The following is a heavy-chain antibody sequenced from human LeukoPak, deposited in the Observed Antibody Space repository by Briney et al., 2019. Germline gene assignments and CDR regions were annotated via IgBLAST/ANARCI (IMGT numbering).Heavy chain of an antibody. CDR1: GGSISSGGYY. V-gene: IGHV4-31*03. CDR3: ARDCGGDCYSAFDI. CDR2: IYYSGST. J-gene: IGHJ3*02. Sequence: SQTLSLTCTVSGGSISSGGYYWSWIRQHPGKGLEWIVYIYYSGSTYYNPSLKSRVTISVDTSKNQFSLKLSFVTAADTAVYYCARDCGGDCYSAFDIWGQGTMVTVSS. D-gene: IGHD2-21*02.